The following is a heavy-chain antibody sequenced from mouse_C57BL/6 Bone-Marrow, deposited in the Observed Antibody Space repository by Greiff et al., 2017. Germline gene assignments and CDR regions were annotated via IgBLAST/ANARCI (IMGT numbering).Heavy chain of an antibody. CDR3: ARRSSHYAMDY. CDR1: GFTFSSYG. Sequence: DVKLVESGGDLVKPGGSLKLSCAASGFTFSSYGMSWVRQTPDKRLEWVATISSGGSYTYYPDSVKGRFTISRDNAKNTLYLQMSSLKSEDTAMYYCARRSSHYAMDYWGQGTSVTVSS. V-gene: IGHV5-6*02. D-gene: IGHD1-1*01. CDR2: ISSGGSYT. J-gene: IGHJ4*01.